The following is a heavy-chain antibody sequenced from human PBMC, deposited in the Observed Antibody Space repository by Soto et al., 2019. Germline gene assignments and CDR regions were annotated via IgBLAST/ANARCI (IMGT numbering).Heavy chain of an antibody. CDR1: GGSISNGPYS. D-gene: IGHD2-2*01. V-gene: IGHV4-39*01. Sequence: PSETLSLTCTVSGGSISNGPYSWGWIRQPPGKGLEWIGTFYYSGSTNYNPSLESRVTISVDTSKNQFSLKVSSVTAADTAVYYCARLGGYCSSTSCYGYYGMDVWGQGTTVTVSS. CDR3: ARLGGYCSSTSCYGYYGMDV. J-gene: IGHJ6*02. CDR2: FYYSGST.